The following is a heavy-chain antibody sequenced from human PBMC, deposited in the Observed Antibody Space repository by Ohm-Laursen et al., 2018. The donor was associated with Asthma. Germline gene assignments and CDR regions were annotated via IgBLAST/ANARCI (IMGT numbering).Heavy chain of an antibody. D-gene: IGHD4-17*01. J-gene: IGHJ5*02. V-gene: IGHV3-9*01. CDR1: GFSFHEYA. CDR2: ISWNSGSI. Sequence: SLRLSCAASGFSFHEYAVHWVRQSPGKGLEWVSGISWNSGSIGYADSVKGRFTISRDNAKNSLYLQMNSLRPEDTAFYYCAKLVGVTTAWGQGTLVTVSS. CDR3: AKLVGVTTA.